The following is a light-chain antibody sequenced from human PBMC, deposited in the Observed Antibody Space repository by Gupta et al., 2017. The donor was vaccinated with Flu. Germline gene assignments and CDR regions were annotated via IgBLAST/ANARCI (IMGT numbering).Light chain of an antibody. J-gene: IGKJ3*01. CDR2: GAS. Sequence: EIVLTQSPGTLSLSPGERVTLSCRASQSVGSSYFAWYQQKPGQAPRLLIYGASNRATGIPDRFSGSGSGTDFTRIISRMEPEDSAGYYCHQGVTFGHGTKVDI. CDR1: QSVGSSY. CDR3: HQGVT. V-gene: IGKV3-20*01.